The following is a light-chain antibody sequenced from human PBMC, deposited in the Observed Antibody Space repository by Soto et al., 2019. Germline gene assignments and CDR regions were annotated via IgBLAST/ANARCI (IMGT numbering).Light chain of an antibody. CDR3: MQALQTLWT. CDR1: QSLLHSNGYNY. V-gene: IGKV2-28*01. Sequence: EIVMTQSPLSLPVTPGEPASISCRSSQSLLHSNGYNYLDWYLQKPGQSPQLLIYLGSNRASGVPDRFSGSGSGTDFTLKISRVEAEDVGVYYCMQALQTLWTFGQGPKVEIK. CDR2: LGS. J-gene: IGKJ1*01.